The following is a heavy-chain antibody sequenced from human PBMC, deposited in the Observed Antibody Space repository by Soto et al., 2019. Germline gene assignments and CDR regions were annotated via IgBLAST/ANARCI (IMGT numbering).Heavy chain of an antibody. V-gene: IGHV3-23*01. CDR1: GFTCNNYG. Sequence: GGSLSLSCAAAGFTCNNYGMSWVRPAPGKGLEWISSVSGSGGGRDYADSVKGRFTISRDNSKNTLYLQMNSLRVEDTAVYYCAKEPVGKYNWFAPWGQGTPVTVSS. D-gene: IGHD2-15*01. CDR3: AKEPVGKYNWFAP. J-gene: IGHJ5*02. CDR2: VSGSGGGR.